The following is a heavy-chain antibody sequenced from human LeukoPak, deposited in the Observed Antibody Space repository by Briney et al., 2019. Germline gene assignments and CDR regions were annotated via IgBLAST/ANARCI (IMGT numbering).Heavy chain of an antibody. J-gene: IGHJ4*02. D-gene: IGHD3-10*01. Sequence: GGSLRLSCSASGFTFSNYAMHWVRQAPGKGLEYVSAISSDGIRTYYADSVKGRFTISRDNSKNTLDLQMNSLKAEDTAVYYCASAYGSGSYYKGYFDYWGQGTLVTVSS. CDR2: ISSDGIRT. CDR3: ASAYGSGSYYKGYFDY. CDR1: GFTFSNYA. V-gene: IGHV3-64D*09.